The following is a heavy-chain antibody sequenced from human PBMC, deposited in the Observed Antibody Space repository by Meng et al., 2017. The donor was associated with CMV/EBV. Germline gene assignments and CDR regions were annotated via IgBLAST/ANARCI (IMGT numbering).Heavy chain of an antibody. Sequence: GESLKISCAGSGFTFSNYAMNWVRQAPGKGLEWLSRISPSGSSTFYADSIKGRFTISRDNSNNTLFLQMNSLGAEDTAMYYCAKDLNYGDYLDYWGQGTPVTVSS. J-gene: IGHJ4*02. V-gene: IGHV3-23*01. CDR2: ISPSGSST. CDR1: GFTFSNYA. CDR3: AKDLNYGDYLDY. D-gene: IGHD4-17*01.